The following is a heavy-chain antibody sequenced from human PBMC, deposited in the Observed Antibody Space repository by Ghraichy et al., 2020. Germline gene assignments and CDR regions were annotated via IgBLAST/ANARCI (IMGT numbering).Heavy chain of an antibody. J-gene: IGHJ3*02. V-gene: IGHV3-9*01. CDR3: AKASLRDAFDI. CDR2: ISWNSGSI. CDR1: GFTFDDYA. D-gene: IGHD5-12*01. Sequence: LSLTCAASGFTFDDYAMHWVRQAPGKGLEWVSGISWNSGSIGYADSVKGRFTISRDNAKNSLYLQMNSLRAEDTALYYCAKASLRDAFDIWGQGTMVTVSS.